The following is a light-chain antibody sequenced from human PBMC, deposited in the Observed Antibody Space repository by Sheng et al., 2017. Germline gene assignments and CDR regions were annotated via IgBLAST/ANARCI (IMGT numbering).Light chain of an antibody. J-gene: IGLJ2*01. CDR2: KDK. Sequence: SYDLTQPPSVSVSPGQTAKITCFGDVFPKQYVYWYQQRSGQAPVLVIYKDKERPSGIPERFSGSNSETVATLTIRGVQAEDEANYFCQSAHSSGDVVFGGGTKLTVL. CDR3: QSAHSSGDVV. CDR1: VFPKQY. V-gene: IGLV3-25*03.